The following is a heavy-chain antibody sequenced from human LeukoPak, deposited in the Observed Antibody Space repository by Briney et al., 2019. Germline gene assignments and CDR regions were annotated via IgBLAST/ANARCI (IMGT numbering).Heavy chain of an antibody. CDR3: VRQMGMGVDS. D-gene: IGHD3-16*01. J-gene: IGHJ4*02. CDR2: IYSGGAT. Sequence: GGSLRLSCAASGFTVSINYMNWVRQPPGKGLEWVSVIYSGGATYYADPVKGRFTISRDNSKNTLYLQMNSLRPEDTAVYYCVRQMGMGVDSWGQGTLVTVSS. V-gene: IGHV3-53*01. CDR1: GFTVSINY.